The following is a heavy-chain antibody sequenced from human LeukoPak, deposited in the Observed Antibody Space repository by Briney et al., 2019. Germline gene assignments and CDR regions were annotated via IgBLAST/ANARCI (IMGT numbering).Heavy chain of an antibody. V-gene: IGHV4-34*01. CDR2: INHSGST. D-gene: IGHD5-18*01. CDR1: GGSFSGYY. J-gene: IGHJ4*02. CDR3: ASRARRGYSYGYWYFDY. Sequence: PSETLSLTCAVYGGSFSGYYWSWIRQPPGKGLEWIGEINHSGSTNYNPSLKSRVTISVDTSKNQFSLKLSSVTAADTAVYYCASRARRGYSYGYWYFDYWGQGTLVTVSS.